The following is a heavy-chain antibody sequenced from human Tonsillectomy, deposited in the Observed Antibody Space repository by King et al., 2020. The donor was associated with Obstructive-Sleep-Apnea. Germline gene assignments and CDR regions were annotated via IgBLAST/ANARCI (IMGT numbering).Heavy chain of an antibody. D-gene: IGHD3-3*01. CDR2: INPSGGST. CDR3: ARVHYDFWSGYSLFDY. V-gene: IGHV1-46*01. J-gene: IGHJ4*02. CDR1: GYTFTSYY. Sequence: VQLVESGAEVKKPGASVNVSCTASGYTFTSYYMHWVRQAPGHGLEWMGIINPSGGSTSYAQKFQGRVTMTRDTSTSTVYMELSSLRSEDTAVYYCARVHYDFWSGYSLFDYWGQGTLVTVSS.